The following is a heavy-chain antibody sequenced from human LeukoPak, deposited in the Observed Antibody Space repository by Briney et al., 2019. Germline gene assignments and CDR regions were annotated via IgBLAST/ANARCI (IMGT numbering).Heavy chain of an antibody. D-gene: IGHD1-26*01. CDR2: IIPMFGTA. Sequence: ASVKVSCKASGGTFSSYEISWVRQAPGQGLEWMGGIIPMFGTAKYAQKFQGRVTITADKSTSTAYMELSSLRSEDTAVYYCARGPGGAEDYFDYWGQGTLVTVSS. J-gene: IGHJ4*02. CDR1: GGTFSSYE. V-gene: IGHV1-69*06. CDR3: ARGPGGAEDYFDY.